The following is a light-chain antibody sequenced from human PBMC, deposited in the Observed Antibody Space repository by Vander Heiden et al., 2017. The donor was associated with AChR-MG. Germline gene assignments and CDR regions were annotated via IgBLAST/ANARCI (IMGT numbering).Light chain of an antibody. J-gene: IGKJ2*03. CDR1: QSISST. CDR3: QQYNNGPPMSS. CDR2: GAS. V-gene: IGKV3-15*01. Sequence: EIVMTQSPATLSVSPGERVTLSCRASQSISSTLAWYQQKRGEALRLLIYGASTRATGIPGRFTRSAYGTEFTLAIRSLQSADFAVYSCQQYNNGPPMSSFGQ.